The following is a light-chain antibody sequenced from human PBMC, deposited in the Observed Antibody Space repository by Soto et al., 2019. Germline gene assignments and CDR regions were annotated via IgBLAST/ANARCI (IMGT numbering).Light chain of an antibody. CDR2: TTS. Sequence: DIQMTQSPSSLSASVGDRVTITCRASQTIIRYLIWFQKKPGKAPNLRIYTTSNLQSGVPSRFSGSGSGTDFTLTISSLQPEDFATYYCQQSYTTSYTFGPGTKL. CDR1: QTIIRY. V-gene: IGKV1-39*01. J-gene: IGKJ2*01. CDR3: QQSYTTSYT.